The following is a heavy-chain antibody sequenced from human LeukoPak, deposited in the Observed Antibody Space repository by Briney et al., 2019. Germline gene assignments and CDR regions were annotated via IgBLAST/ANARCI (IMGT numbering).Heavy chain of an antibody. D-gene: IGHD3-16*01. J-gene: IGHJ4*02. Sequence: ASVKVSCKASGYTLSSYAMNWVRQAPGQGLEWMGWINPKTGGTNYAQNFQGRLTMTRDTSISTAYMELSSLRSGDTAVYSCARTRGDQTPLAYLDYWGQGTLVTVSS. CDR3: ARTRGDQTPLAYLDY. CDR2: INPKTGGT. V-gene: IGHV1-2*02. CDR1: GYTLSSYA.